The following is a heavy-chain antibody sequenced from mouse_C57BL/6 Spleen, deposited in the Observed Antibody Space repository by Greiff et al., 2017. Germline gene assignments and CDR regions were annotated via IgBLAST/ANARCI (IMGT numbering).Heavy chain of an antibody. CDR1: GFTFSDYY. D-gene: IGHD3-2*02. CDR2: INYDGSST. V-gene: IGHV5-16*01. CDR3: AREQLRLAYFDV. Sequence: EVQVVESEGGLVQPGSSMKLSCTASGFTFSDYYMAWVRQVPEKGLEWVANINYDGSSTYYLDSLKSRFIISRDNAKNILYLQMSSLKSEDTATYYCAREQLRLAYFDVWGTGTTVTVSS. J-gene: IGHJ1*03.